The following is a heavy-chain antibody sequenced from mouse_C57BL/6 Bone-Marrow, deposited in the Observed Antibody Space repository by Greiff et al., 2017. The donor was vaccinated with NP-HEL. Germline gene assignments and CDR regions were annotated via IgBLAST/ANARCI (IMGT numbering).Heavy chain of an antibody. D-gene: IGHD3-2*02. V-gene: IGHV1-54*01. CDR3: ARGRSGLDY. Sequence: QVQLQQSGAELVRPGTSVKVSCKASGYAFTNYLIEWVKQRPGQGLEWIGVINPGSGGTNYNEKFKGKATLTADKSSSTAYMQLSSLTSEDSAVYFCARGRSGLDYWGQGTTLTVSS. J-gene: IGHJ2*01. CDR1: GYAFTNYL. CDR2: INPGSGGT.